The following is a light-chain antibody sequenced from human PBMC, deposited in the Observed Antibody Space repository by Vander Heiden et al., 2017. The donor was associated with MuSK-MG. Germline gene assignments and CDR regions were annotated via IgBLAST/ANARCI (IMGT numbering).Light chain of an antibody. J-gene: IGKJ4*01. CDR3: QQGSIWPLT. CDR2: DAT. V-gene: IGKV3-11*01. Sequence: EIVLTQSPATLSLSPGERATLSCRASQSVNIYLAWYQQKAGEAPRLLIYDATNRATGIPARFSGSGSGTDFSLTISILDPEDFAVYYCQQGSIWPLTFGGGTKVEIK. CDR1: QSVNIY.